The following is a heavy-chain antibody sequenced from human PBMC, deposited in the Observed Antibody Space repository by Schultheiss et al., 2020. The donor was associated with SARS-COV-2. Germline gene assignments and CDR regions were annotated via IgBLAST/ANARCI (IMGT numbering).Heavy chain of an antibody. J-gene: IGHJ6*02. Sequence: SETLSLTCAVSGGSISSSNWWSWIRQPPGKGLEWIGYIYHSGSTNYNPSLKSRVTISVDTSKNQFSLKLSSVTAADTAVYYCARGRLDYGDYHYYYYGMDVWGQGTTVTVSS. D-gene: IGHD4-17*01. V-gene: IGHV4-4*02. CDR1: GGSISSSNW. CDR3: ARGRLDYGDYHYYYYGMDV. CDR2: IYHSGST.